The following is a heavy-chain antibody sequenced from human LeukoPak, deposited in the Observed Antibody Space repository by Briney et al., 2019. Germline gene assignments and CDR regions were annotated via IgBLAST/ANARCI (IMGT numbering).Heavy chain of an antibody. Sequence: SETLSLTCTVSGGSIRSSSYYWGWIRQPPGKGLEWIGSIYYSGSTYYNPSLKSRVTISVDTSKNQFSLKLSSVTAADTAVYYCARVTEAPYYFDYWGQGTLVTVSS. D-gene: IGHD2-21*02. V-gene: IGHV4-39*01. CDR2: IYYSGST. J-gene: IGHJ4*02. CDR1: GGSIRSSSYY. CDR3: ARVTEAPYYFDY.